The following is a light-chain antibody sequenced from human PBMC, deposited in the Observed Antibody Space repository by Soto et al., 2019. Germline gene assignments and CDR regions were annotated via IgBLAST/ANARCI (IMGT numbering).Light chain of an antibody. Sequence: QSAPTQPASVSGSPGQSITISCTGTSSDVGGSNYVSWYQQHPGKAPKLMISEVTNRPSGVSNRFSGSKSGNTASLTISGLQTEDEADYFCSSFTSSNTLLFGGGTKLTVL. V-gene: IGLV2-14*01. CDR3: SSFTSSNTLL. J-gene: IGLJ2*01. CDR1: SSDVGGSNY. CDR2: EVT.